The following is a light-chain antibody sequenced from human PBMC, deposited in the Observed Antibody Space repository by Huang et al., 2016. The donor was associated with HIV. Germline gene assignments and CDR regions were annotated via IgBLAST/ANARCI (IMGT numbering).Light chain of an antibody. CDR3: QQSGSSPMYI. CDR1: QSVSGNY. CDR2: GAS. J-gene: IGKJ2*01. Sequence: EIVLTQSPGTLSLSPGERATLSCRASQSVSGNYVAWYQQKPGQAPRILIYGASSRATGVPGRFSGSGSGTDFTLTISRLEPEDFAVYYCQQSGSSPMYIFGQGTRLEIK. V-gene: IGKV3-20*01.